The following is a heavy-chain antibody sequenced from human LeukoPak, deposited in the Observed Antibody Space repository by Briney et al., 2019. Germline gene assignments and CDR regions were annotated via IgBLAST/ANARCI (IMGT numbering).Heavy chain of an antibody. J-gene: IGHJ6*03. CDR3: ARDRGLSIAYYMDV. V-gene: IGHV4-59*12. Sequence: SETLSLTCTVSGGSISSYYWSWIRQPPGKGLEWIGYIYYSGSTNYNPSLKSRVTISVDTSKNQFSLRVNTVTAADTAVYYCARDRGLSIAYYMDVWGKGTTVTISS. D-gene: IGHD3-10*01. CDR2: IYYSGST. CDR1: GGSISSYY.